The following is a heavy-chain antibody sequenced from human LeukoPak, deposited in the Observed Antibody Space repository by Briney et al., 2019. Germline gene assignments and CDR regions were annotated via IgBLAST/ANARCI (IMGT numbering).Heavy chain of an antibody. CDR1: GGSISSYY. V-gene: IGHV4-4*07. CDR2: IYTSGST. Sequence: PSETLSLTCTVSGGSISSYYWSWLRQPAGKGLEWIGRIYTSGSTNYNPSLRSRVTMSVDASKNQFSLKLSSVTAADMAVYYCARDLTDIVVVPAAIPSGWFDPWGQGTLVTVSS. D-gene: IGHD2-2*02. J-gene: IGHJ5*02. CDR3: ARDLTDIVVVPAAIPSGWFDP.